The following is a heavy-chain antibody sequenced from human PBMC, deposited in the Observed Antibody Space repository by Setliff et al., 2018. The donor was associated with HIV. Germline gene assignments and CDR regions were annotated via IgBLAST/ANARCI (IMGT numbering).Heavy chain of an antibody. CDR3: ARDMFEVWERSLAKGDEFDP. CDR2: INPNSGDT. Sequence: ASVKVSCKASGYTFTSYGISWVRQAPGQGLEWMGWINPNSGDTKYAQKFQDRVSLTRDTSLSTAYMELSSLTSDDTAIYYCARDMFEVWERSLAKGDEFDPWGQGSLVTVSS. V-gene: IGHV1-18*01. J-gene: IGHJ5*02. D-gene: IGHD3-16*01. CDR1: GYTFTSYG.